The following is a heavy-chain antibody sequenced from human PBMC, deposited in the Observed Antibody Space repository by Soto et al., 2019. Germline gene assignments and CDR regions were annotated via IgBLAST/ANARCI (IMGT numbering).Heavy chain of an antibody. CDR2: IGAYNGNT. CDR1: GYTFTSYG. Sequence: AAVKVSCKASGYTFTSYGISWVRQAPGQGLEWMGWIGAYNGNTNYAQKLQGRVTMTTDTSTSTAYMELRSLRSDDTAVYYCARDFIWTYYDRSGYPVLDYWGQGTLVTFSS. D-gene: IGHD3-22*01. V-gene: IGHV1-18*01. J-gene: IGHJ4*02. CDR3: ARDFIWTYYDRSGYPVLDY.